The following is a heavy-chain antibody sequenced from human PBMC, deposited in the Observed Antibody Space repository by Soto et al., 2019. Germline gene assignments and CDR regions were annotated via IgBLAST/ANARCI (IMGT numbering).Heavy chain of an antibody. CDR1: GYIFTSYY. D-gene: IGHD5-12*01. V-gene: IGHV1-46*01. CDR2: INPFDGSR. J-gene: IGHJ4*02. Sequence: GASVKVSCTASGYIFTSYYIHWVRQAPGQGLEWMGWINPFDGSRMFAQSFQGRVTMTRDTSTSTVYMEVSSLRAEDTAVYYWARDFSMVIVAPGYWGQGTLVTVSS. CDR3: ARDFSMVIVAPGY.